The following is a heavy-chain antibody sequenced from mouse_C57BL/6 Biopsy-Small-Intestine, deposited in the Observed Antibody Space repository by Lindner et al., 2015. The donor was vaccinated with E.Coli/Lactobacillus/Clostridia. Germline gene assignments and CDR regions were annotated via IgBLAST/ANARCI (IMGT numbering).Heavy chain of an antibody. CDR3: ARQTADDFSSYGLDA. J-gene: IGHJ4*01. D-gene: IGHD1-1*01. Sequence: SVKVSCKASGDTFISFAFNWVRQAPGQGLEWMGRVVPILGFANYAQKFQGRVTITADKSTGTAYMEINSLTSEDTAIYYCARQTADDFSSYGLDAWGQGTLVTVSS. CDR1: GDTFISFA. V-gene: IGHV1S26*01. CDR2: VVPILGFA.